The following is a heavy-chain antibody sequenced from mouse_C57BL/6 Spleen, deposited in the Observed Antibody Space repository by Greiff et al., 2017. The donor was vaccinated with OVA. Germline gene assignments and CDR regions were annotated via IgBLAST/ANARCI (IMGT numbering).Heavy chain of an antibody. V-gene: IGHV5-6*02. CDR3: ARRDRDYAMDD. Sequence: EVMLVESGGDLVKPGGSLKLSCAASGFTFSSYGMSWVRQTPDKRLEWVATISSGGSYTYYPDSVKGRFTISRDNAKNTLYLQMSSLKSEDTALYYCARRDRDYAMDDWGQGTSVTVSS. J-gene: IGHJ4*01. CDR1: GFTFSSYG. CDR2: ISSGGSYT.